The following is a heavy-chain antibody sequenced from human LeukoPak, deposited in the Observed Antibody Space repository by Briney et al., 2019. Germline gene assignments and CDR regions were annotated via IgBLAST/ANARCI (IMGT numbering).Heavy chain of an antibody. V-gene: IGHV3-7*01. D-gene: IGHD6-19*01. CDR3: ARVAPYSSGWLYYYYYGMDV. J-gene: IGHJ6*02. CDR1: GFTFSSYW. CDR2: IKQDGSEK. Sequence: PGGSLRLSCAASGFTFSSYWMSWVRQAPGKGLEWVANIKQDGSEKYYVDSVKGRFTISRDNAKNSLYLQMNSLRAEDTAVYYCARVAPYSSGWLYYYYYGMDVWGQGTTVTVSS.